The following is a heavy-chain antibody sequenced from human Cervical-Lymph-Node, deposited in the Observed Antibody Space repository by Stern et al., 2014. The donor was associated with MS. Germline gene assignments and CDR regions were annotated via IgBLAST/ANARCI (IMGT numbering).Heavy chain of an antibody. CDR2: IFPGGFDI. CDR1: GYTFTSYW. Sequence: EMQLVESGPEVKRPGESLKISCQASGYTFTSYWIGWVRQMPGKGLEWIAIIFPGGFDIRYSPSFQGQVTISADKSSSPAYLQWNNLKASDTAIYYCARQRYFDYWGQGTLVTVSS. J-gene: IGHJ4*02. CDR3: ARQRYFDY. V-gene: IGHV5-51*01.